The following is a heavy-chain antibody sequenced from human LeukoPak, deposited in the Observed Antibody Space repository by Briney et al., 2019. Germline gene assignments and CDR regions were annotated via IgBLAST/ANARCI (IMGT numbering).Heavy chain of an antibody. CDR3: AMRERLAAAFDY. J-gene: IGHJ4*02. CDR2: IYTSGST. CDR1: GGSISSASYY. Sequence: SETLSLTCTVSGGSISSASYYWRWIRQPAGKGLEWIGRIYTSGSTNYNPSLKSRVTISVDTSKNQFSLKLSSVTAADTAANYCAMRERLAAAFDYWGQGTLVTVSS. V-gene: IGHV4-61*02. D-gene: IGHD6-13*01.